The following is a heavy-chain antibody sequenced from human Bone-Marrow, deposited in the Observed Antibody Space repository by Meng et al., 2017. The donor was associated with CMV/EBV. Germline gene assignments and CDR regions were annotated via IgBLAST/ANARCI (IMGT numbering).Heavy chain of an antibody. D-gene: IGHD3-3*01. CDR3: ARAKLRFLEWLLMFRYGMDV. J-gene: IGHJ6*02. V-gene: IGHV1-8*01. CDR1: GYTFTSYD. Sequence: ASVKVSCKASGYTFTSYDINWVRQATGQGLEWMGWMNPNSGNTGYAQKFQGRVTMTRNTSISTAYMELSSLRSEDTAVYYCARAKLRFLEWLLMFRYGMDVWGQGTTVTVSS. CDR2: MNPNSGNT.